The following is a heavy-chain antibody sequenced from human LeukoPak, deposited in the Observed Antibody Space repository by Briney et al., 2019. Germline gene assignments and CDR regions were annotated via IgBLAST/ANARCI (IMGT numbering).Heavy chain of an antibody. CDR3: ARDSGSYKWWFDP. D-gene: IGHD1-26*01. CDR1: GYTFTSYG. Sequence: ASVKVSCKASGYTFTSYGISWVRQAPGQGLEWMGWINPNSGGTNYAQKFQGRVTMTRDTSISTAYMELSRLRSDDTAVYYCARDSGSYKWWFDPWGQGTLVTVSS. CDR2: INPNSGGT. V-gene: IGHV1-2*02. J-gene: IGHJ5*02.